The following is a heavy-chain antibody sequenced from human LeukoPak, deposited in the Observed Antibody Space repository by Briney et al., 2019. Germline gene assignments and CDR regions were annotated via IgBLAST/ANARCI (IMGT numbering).Heavy chain of an antibody. CDR3: ARDWDIVVVPAANGY. Sequence: ASVKVSCKASGYTFTSYGISWVRQAPGQGLEWMGWISAYNGNTNYAQELQGRVTMTTDTSTSTAYMELRSLRSDDTAVYYCARDWDIVVVPAANGYWGQGTLVTVSS. J-gene: IGHJ4*02. CDR2: ISAYNGNT. V-gene: IGHV1-18*01. CDR1: GYTFTSYG. D-gene: IGHD2-2*01.